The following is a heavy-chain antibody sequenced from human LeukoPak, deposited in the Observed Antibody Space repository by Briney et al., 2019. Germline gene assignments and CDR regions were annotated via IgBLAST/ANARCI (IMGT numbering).Heavy chain of an antibody. CDR3: AKRGHDYGDHSFDY. CDR1: GFTFSSYA. CDR2: ISDSGGST. Sequence: GGSLRLSCAASGFTFSSYAMNWVRQAPGKGLEWVSTISDSGGSTYYADSVRGRFTISRDNSKNTLYLQMNSLRAEDTAVYYCAKRGHDYGDHSFDYWGQGTLVTVSS. D-gene: IGHD4-17*01. J-gene: IGHJ4*02. V-gene: IGHV3-23*01.